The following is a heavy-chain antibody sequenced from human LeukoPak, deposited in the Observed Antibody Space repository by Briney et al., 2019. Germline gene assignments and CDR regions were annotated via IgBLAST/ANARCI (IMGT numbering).Heavy chain of an antibody. CDR3: ARAEHCSSTSCYPSKIHYFDY. D-gene: IGHD2-2*01. Sequence: SQTVSLTCTVSGGSISSGGYYWSWIRQHPGKGLEWIGYIYYSGSTYYNPSLKSRVTISVDTSKNQFSLKLSSVTAADTAVYYCARAEHCSSTSCYPSKIHYFDYWGQGTLVTVSS. CDR2: IYYSGST. J-gene: IGHJ4*02. V-gene: IGHV4-31*03. CDR1: GGSISSGGYY.